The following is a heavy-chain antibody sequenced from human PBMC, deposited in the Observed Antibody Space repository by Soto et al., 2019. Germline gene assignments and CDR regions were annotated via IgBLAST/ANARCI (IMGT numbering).Heavy chain of an antibody. CDR1: GYTFTSFG. D-gene: IGHD2-8*02. V-gene: IGHV1-18*01. CDR3: ARVGQYCTGASCFDY. CDR2: ISAYSGNR. Sequence: QVQLVQSGAEVKKPGASLKLSCNTSGYTFTSFGISWLRQAPGQGLEWMGWISAYSGNRDYAQKLQGRVCMTIDTPTSTGYMELRSLRSDDTAVYYCARVGQYCTGASCFDYWGQGNLVTVSS. J-gene: IGHJ4*02.